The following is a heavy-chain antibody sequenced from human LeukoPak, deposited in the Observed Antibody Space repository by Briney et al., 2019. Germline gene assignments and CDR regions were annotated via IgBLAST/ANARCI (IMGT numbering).Heavy chain of an antibody. CDR3: AKSREEIRGLDAFDI. V-gene: IGHV4-31*11. CDR2: IYYSGST. Sequence: SETLSLTCAVYGGSFSGYYWSWIRQHPGKGLEWIGYIYYSGSTYYNPSLKSRVALSVDTSKNQFSLKLSSLTAADTAVYYCAKSREEIRGLDAFDIWGQGTMVTVSS. D-gene: IGHD5-24*01. J-gene: IGHJ3*02. CDR1: GGSFSGYY.